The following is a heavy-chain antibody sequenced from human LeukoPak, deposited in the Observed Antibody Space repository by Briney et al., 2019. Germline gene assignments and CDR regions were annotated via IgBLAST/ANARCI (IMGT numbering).Heavy chain of an antibody. Sequence: SETLSLTCAVYGGSLSGYYWSWIRQPPGKGLEWIGEINHSGSTNYNPSLKSRVTISVDTSKNQFSLKLSSVTAADTAVYYCARVPGVRFLEWLSYFDYWGQGTLVTVSS. CDR3: ARVPGVRFLEWLSYFDY. J-gene: IGHJ4*02. V-gene: IGHV4-34*01. D-gene: IGHD3-3*01. CDR2: INHSGST. CDR1: GGSLSGYY.